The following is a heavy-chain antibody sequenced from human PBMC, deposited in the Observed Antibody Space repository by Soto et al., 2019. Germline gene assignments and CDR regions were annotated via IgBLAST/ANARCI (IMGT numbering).Heavy chain of an antibody. D-gene: IGHD3-9*01. V-gene: IGHV4-39*01. CDR1: GGSISSSSYY. CDR2: IYYSGST. Sequence: SETLSLTCTVSGGSISSSSYYWGWIRQPPGKGLEWIGSIYYSGSTYYNTSLKRRVTISVGTSKNQLSMKLSSVTAAYTVLYYCATHYDILTGFDYWGQGTLVTVSS. J-gene: IGHJ4*02. CDR3: ATHYDILTGFDY.